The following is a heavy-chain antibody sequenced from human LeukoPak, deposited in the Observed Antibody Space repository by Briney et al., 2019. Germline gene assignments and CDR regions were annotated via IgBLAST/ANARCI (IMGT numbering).Heavy chain of an antibody. V-gene: IGHV1-69*04. CDR3: ARDPMSYCSSTSCYREDYYYGMDV. J-gene: IGHJ6*02. CDR1: GGTFSSYA. D-gene: IGHD2-2*02. Sequence: EASVKVSCKASGGTFSSYAIGWVRQAPGQGLEWMGRIIPILGIANYAQKFQGRVTITADKSTSTAYMELSSLRSEDTAVYYCARDPMSYCSSTSCYREDYYYGMDVWGQGTTVTVSS. CDR2: IIPILGIA.